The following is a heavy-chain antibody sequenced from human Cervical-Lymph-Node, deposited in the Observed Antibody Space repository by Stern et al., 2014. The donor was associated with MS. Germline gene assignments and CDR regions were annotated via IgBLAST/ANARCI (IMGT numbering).Heavy chain of an antibody. Sequence: DVQLVESGGGFVQPGGSLRLSCAASGFTFSDYAMTWVRQAPGKGLEWVSANGGSGGSTYYADSVKGRFTISRDNSKNTLYLQMNSLRAEDTAVYYCAKISAYDFWSGYILAFDYWGQGTLVTVSS. D-gene: IGHD3-3*01. CDR1: GFTFSDYA. CDR3: AKISAYDFWSGYILAFDY. CDR2: NGGSGGST. V-gene: IGHV3-23*04. J-gene: IGHJ4*02.